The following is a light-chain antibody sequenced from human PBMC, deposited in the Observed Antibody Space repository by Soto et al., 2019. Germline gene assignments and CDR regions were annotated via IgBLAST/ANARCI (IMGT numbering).Light chain of an antibody. V-gene: IGLV2-14*01. CDR2: DVT. CDR3: SSVTSTSTPVV. Sequence: QSALTQPASVSGSPGQSITISCTGTSSDIGRYDYISWYQQHPGKAPKVIIYDVTYRPSGIANRFSGSKSGNTASLTISGLQAEDEADDYCSSVTSTSTPVVFGGGTKLTVL. J-gene: IGLJ2*01. CDR1: SSDIGRYDY.